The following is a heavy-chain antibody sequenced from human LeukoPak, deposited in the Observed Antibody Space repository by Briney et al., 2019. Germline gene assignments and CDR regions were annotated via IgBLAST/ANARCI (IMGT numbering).Heavy chain of an antibody. Sequence: PSETLSLTCTVSGGSISSYFWTWIRQPPGKGLEWIGYIYYNGRTNFNPSLESRVTMSVDTSKNQFSLKLTSVTAADTAVYYCARDLAGGAVPVGYFDYWGQGVPVTVSS. D-gene: IGHD6-19*01. J-gene: IGHJ4*02. CDR3: ARDLAGGAVPVGYFDY. V-gene: IGHV4-59*01. CDR1: GGSISSYF. CDR2: IYYNGRT.